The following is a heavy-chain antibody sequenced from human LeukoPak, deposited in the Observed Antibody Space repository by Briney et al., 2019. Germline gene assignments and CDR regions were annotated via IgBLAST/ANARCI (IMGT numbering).Heavy chain of an antibody. Sequence: GGSLRLSCAASGFTFSSYWMHWVRQAPGKGLVWVSRIKSDGSSTTYADSVKGRFTISRDNAKNTLDLQMNSLRAEDTAVYYCTRRAAALDAFDIWGQGTMVTVSS. CDR2: IKSDGSST. CDR3: TRRAAALDAFDI. CDR1: GFTFSSYW. V-gene: IGHV3-74*01. J-gene: IGHJ3*02. D-gene: IGHD6-13*01.